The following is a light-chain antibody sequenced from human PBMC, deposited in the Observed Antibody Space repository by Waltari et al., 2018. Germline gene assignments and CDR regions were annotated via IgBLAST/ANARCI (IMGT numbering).Light chain of an antibody. CDR1: SSDIGSFNF. J-gene: IGLJ2*01. V-gene: IGLV2-14*01. Sequence: GSPGQSITISCSGTSSDIGSFNFVSWYQQHPGKVPKLLIYEVTNRPSGVSNRFSGSKSVNTASLTISGLQAEDEADYYCSSYTSSTTVVFGGGTKLTVL. CDR2: EVT. CDR3: SSYTSSTTVV.